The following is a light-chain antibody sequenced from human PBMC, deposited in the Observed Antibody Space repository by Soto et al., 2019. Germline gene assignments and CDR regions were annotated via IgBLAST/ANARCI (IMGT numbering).Light chain of an antibody. CDR2: WAS. V-gene: IGKV4-1*01. Sequence: DIVMTQSPDSLAVYLGERATINCKSSQSVFSSSNHKHYFACYQQKSGQPPKLLISWASTRESGVPDRFSGSGSDTDFTLSISSLQAEDVAVYYCQQSYTASRAFGQGTKVEIK. CDR3: QQSYTASRA. CDR1: QSVFSSSNHKHY. J-gene: IGKJ1*01.